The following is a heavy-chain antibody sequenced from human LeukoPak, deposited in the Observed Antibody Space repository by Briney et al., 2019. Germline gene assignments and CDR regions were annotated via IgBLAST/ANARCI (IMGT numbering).Heavy chain of an antibody. D-gene: IGHD3-3*02. CDR2: ITPKSGDT. J-gene: IGHJ4*02. CDR1: GYTFSDFY. Sequence: ASVKVSCKASGYTFSDFYIHWVRQAPGQGLEYAGWITPKSGDTYSPQRFQGRVTMTRDASISTAYMELSSLRSDDTAVYFCASVRLADERAWAYWGQGTLVTVSS. V-gene: IGHV1-2*02. CDR3: ASVRLADERAWAY.